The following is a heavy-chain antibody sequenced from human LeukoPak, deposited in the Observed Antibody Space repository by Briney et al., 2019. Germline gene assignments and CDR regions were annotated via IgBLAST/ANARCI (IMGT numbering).Heavy chain of an antibody. CDR2: IYYSGST. V-gene: IGHV4-59*02. CDR1: DGSVSSYY. D-gene: IGHD3-9*01. J-gene: IGHJ5*02. Sequence: SETLSLTCTVSDGSVSSYYWSWIRQPPGKGLEWIAYIYYSGSTNYNPSLKSRVTISVDTSKNQFSLKLSSVTAADTAVYYCARGNYDILTGYHGWFDPWGRGTLVTVSS. CDR3: ARGNYDILTGYHGWFDP.